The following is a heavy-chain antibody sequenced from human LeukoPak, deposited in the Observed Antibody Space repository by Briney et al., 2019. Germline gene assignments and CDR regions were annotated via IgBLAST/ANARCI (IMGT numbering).Heavy chain of an antibody. Sequence: GGSLRLSCAASGFTFNSYAMHWVRQAPGKGLEWVALISYDGSNTYYADSVKGRFTISRDNSKNTLYLQMNTLRAEDTAVYYCAKGSGSYFGYWGQGTLVTVSS. D-gene: IGHD1-26*01. CDR1: GFTFNSYA. CDR3: AKGSGSYFGY. J-gene: IGHJ4*02. CDR2: ISYDGSNT. V-gene: IGHV3-30*04.